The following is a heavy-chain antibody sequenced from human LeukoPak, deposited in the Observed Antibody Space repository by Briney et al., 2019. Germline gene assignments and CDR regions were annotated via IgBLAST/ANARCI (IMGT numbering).Heavy chain of an antibody. J-gene: IGHJ6*03. V-gene: IGHV3-21*01. CDR3: ARGIMTPYYMDV. Sequence: PGGSLRLSCAGSGFTFSSYSMNWVREAPGKGLEWVSFISSSSSCIYYADSVKGRFTISRDNAKNSLNLQMNSLRAEDTAVYYCARGIMTPYYMDVWGKGTTVTVSS. CDR1: GFTFSSYS. D-gene: IGHD3-16*01. CDR2: ISSSSSCI.